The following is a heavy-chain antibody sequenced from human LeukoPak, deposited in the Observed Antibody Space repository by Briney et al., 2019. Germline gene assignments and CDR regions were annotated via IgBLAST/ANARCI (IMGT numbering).Heavy chain of an antibody. J-gene: IGHJ4*02. D-gene: IGHD6-19*01. CDR1: RFTLSNYW. CDR3: ARQRGSGCLDY. Sequence: GGSLRLSCAASRFTLSNYWMSWVRQAPGKGLEWVANIKQDGSETYYVDSVKGRFTISRDYAKNSLSLQMNSLRAEDTAVYYCARQRGSGCLDYWGQGTLVTVSS. V-gene: IGHV3-7*01. CDR2: IKQDGSET.